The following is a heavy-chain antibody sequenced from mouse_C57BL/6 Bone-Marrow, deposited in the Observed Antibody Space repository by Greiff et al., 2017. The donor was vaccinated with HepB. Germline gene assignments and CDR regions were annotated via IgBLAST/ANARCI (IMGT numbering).Heavy chain of an antibody. CDR3: ACSYGNYPFAY. V-gene: IGHV2-6*01. Sequence: VKLMESGPGLVAPSQSLSITCTVSGFSLTSYGVDWVRQSPGKGLEWLGVIWGVGSTNYNSALKSRLSISKDNSKSQVFLKMNSLQTDDTAMYCCACSYGNYPFAYWGQGTVVTVTA. D-gene: IGHD2-1*01. CDR2: IWGVGST. CDR1: GFSLTSYG. J-gene: IGHJ3*01.